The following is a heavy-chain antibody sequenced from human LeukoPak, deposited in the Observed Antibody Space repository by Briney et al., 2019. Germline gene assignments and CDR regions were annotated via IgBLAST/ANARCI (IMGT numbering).Heavy chain of an antibody. J-gene: IGHJ3*02. D-gene: IGHD1-26*01. V-gene: IGHV1-69*13. CDR3: ARDVTNSGSRRPASFYAFDI. Sequence: SVKVSCKASGGTFSSYAISWVRQAPGQGLEWMGGMIPIFGTANYAQKFQGRVTITADESTSTAYMELSSLRSEDTAVYYCARDVTNSGSRRPASFYAFDIWGQATMVTVSS. CDR1: GGTFSSYA. CDR2: MIPIFGTA.